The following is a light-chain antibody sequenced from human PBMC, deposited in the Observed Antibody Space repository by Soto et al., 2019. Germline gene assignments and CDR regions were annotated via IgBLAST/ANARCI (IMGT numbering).Light chain of an antibody. Sequence: EIVLTQSPATLSLSPGERATLSCRAGQGISSYLAWYQQKPGQAPRLLIYDASNRATGIPARFSGSGSGTDFTLTISSLEPEDFAVYYCQQRSSWPITFGQGTRREIK. CDR1: QGISSY. CDR3: QQRSSWPIT. V-gene: IGKV3-11*01. CDR2: DAS. J-gene: IGKJ5*01.